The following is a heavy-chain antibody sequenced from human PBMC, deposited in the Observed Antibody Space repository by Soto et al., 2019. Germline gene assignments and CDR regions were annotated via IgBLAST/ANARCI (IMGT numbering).Heavy chain of an antibody. Sequence: QVQLEQSGAEVKKPGSSVKVSCKASGGTFRTAAVSWVRQAPGQGLEWMGGIMPVFRTPDYAQKFHGRVTXTXDXXTSTAYMELSGLRSDDTAVYYCARDNDPPQLGGNYYYILDVWGQGTTITVSS. CDR2: IMPVFRTP. V-gene: IGHV1-69*05. D-gene: IGHD2-8*01. CDR1: GGTFRTAA. CDR3: ARDNDPPQLGGNYYYILDV. J-gene: IGHJ6*02.